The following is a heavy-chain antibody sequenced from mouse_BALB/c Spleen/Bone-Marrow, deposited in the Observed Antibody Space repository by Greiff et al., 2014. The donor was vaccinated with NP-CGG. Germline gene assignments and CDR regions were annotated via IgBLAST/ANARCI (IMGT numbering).Heavy chain of an antibody. CDR1: GYTFTSYW. Sequence: QVQLQQSGAELVKPGAPVKLSCKASGYTFTSYWMNWVKQRPGRGLEWIGRIDPSDSETHCNQKFKDKATLTVDKSSSTAYIQLSSLTSEDSAVYYCARNWVYFDYWGQGTTLTVSS. J-gene: IGHJ2*01. CDR3: ARNWVYFDY. D-gene: IGHD4-1*01. CDR2: IDPSDSET. V-gene: IGHV1-69*02.